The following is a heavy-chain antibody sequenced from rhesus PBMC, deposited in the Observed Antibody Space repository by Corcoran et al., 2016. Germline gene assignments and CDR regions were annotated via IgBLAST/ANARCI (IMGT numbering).Heavy chain of an antibody. CDR1: GYSISSNY. Sequence: QVQLQESCPGLVKPSETLSLTCAVSGYSISSNYWSWLRQPLGKGLEWIGYIHGSSGSTYYNPSLKSRVTISTDTSKNQFSLKLSSVTAADTAVYYCARVQQRVQLFDYWGQGVLVTVSS. V-gene: IGHV4-165*01. J-gene: IGHJ4*01. CDR2: IHGSSGST. CDR3: ARVQQRVQLFDY. D-gene: IGHD5-24*01.